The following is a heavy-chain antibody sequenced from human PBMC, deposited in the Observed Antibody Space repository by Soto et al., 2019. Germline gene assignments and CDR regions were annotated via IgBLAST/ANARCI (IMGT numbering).Heavy chain of an antibody. CDR3: ARSQGSSTSLEIYYYYYYGMDV. CDR1: GGTFSSYA. V-gene: IGHV1-69*01. D-gene: IGHD2-2*01. J-gene: IGHJ6*02. CDR2: IIPISGTA. Sequence: QVQLVQSGAEVKKPGSSVKVSCKATGGTFSSYAISWVRQAPGQGLEWMGGIIPISGTANYAQKFQGRVTITADESTSTAYRELSSLRSEETAVYYCARSQGSSTSLEIYYYYYYGMDVWCQGTTVTVSS.